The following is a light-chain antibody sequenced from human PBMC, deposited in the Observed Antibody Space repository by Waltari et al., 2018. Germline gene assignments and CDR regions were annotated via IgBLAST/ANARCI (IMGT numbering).Light chain of an antibody. CDR3: QQYFNAPWT. Sequence: DIVMTQSPDSLAVSLGERATINCRSSLTLLYSSDNKNYLAWYQQKPGQPPKLLIYWASTRESGVPDRFSGSGSGTDFTLTISSLQAEDVAVYYCQQYFNAPWTFGQGTKVEIK. CDR2: WAS. V-gene: IGKV4-1*01. J-gene: IGKJ1*01. CDR1: LTLLYSSDNKNY.